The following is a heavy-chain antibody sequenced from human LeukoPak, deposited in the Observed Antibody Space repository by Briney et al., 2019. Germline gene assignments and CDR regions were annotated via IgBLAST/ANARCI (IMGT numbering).Heavy chain of an antibody. CDR1: GFTFSSYG. V-gene: IGHV3-33*03. D-gene: IGHD3-16*01. Sequence: GGSLRLSCAASGFTFSSYGMHWVRQAPGKGLEWVAVIWYDGSNKYYADSVKGRFTISRDNAKNSLYLQMNSLRAEDTAVYYCASRFMTAVDYWGQGTLVTVSS. CDR2: IWYDGSNK. J-gene: IGHJ4*02. CDR3: ASRFMTAVDY.